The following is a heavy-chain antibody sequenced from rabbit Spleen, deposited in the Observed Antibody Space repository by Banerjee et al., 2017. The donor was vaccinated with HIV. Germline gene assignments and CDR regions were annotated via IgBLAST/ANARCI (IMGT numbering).Heavy chain of an antibody. CDR1: GDSLNDKDV. Sequence: EQLEESGGGLVKPEGSLTLTCKASGDSLNDKDVMCWVRQAPGKGLEWIACIGAGSSGGTYYASRAKRRFTTTRSTSLTPVTLQLNGLTAADTATYFGERGVGGGDGFHLWGPGTFVTVS. CDR2: IGAGSSGGT. D-gene: IGHD2-1*01. V-gene: IGHV1S45*01. J-gene: IGHJ4*01. CDR3: ERGVGGGDGFHL.